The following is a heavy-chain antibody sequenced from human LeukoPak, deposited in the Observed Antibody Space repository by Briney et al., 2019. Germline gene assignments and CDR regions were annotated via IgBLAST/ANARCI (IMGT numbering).Heavy chain of an antibody. J-gene: IGHJ5*02. CDR3: ATTRA. D-gene: IGHD1-26*01. V-gene: IGHV3-48*02. CDR1: GFTLSSYS. Sequence: GGSLRLSCAASGFTLSSYSMIWVRQAPGKGLEWVSYISTTSTAIYYADSVKGRFTISRDNAKNSLYLQMNSLRDEDTAVYYCATTRAWGQGTLVTVSS. CDR2: ISTTSTAI.